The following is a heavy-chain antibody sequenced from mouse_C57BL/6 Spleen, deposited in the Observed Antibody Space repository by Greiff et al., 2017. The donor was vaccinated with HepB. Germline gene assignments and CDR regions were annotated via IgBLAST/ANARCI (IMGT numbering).Heavy chain of an antibody. CDR2: ISDGGSYT. D-gene: IGHD4-1*01. J-gene: IGHJ3*01. CDR3: ARLERGPFAY. CDR1: GFTFSSYA. Sequence: DVMLVESGGGLVKPGGSLKLSCAASGFTFSSYAMSWVRQTPEKRLEWVATISDGGSYTYYPDNVKGRFTISRDNAKNNLYLQMSHLKSEDTAMYYCARLERGPFAYWGQGTLVTVSA. V-gene: IGHV5-4*03.